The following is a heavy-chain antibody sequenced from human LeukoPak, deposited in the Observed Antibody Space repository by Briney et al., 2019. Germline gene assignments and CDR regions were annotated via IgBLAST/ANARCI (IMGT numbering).Heavy chain of an antibody. V-gene: IGHV1-18*01. D-gene: IGHD3-9*01. Sequence: GASVKVSCKASGYTFTSCGISWVRQAPGQGLEWMGWISAYNGNTNYAQKLQGRVTMTTDTSTSTAYMELRSLRSDDTAVYYCARDLFDGYYYYYMDVWGKGTTVTVSS. J-gene: IGHJ6*03. CDR2: ISAYNGNT. CDR1: GYTFTSCG. CDR3: ARDLFDGYYYYYMDV.